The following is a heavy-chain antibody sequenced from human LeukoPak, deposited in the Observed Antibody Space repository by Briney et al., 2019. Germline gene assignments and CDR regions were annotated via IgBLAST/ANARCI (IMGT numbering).Heavy chain of an antibody. V-gene: IGHV4-34*01. Sequence: SETLSLTCAVYGGSFSGYYWSWIRQPPGKGLEWIGEINHSGSTNYNPSLNSRVTISVDTSKNQFSLKLSSVTAADTAVYYCARGWGYYDSSGYYARQLDYWGQGTLVTVSS. CDR1: GGSFSGYY. CDR3: ARGWGYYDSSGYYARQLDY. CDR2: INHSGST. D-gene: IGHD3-22*01. J-gene: IGHJ4*02.